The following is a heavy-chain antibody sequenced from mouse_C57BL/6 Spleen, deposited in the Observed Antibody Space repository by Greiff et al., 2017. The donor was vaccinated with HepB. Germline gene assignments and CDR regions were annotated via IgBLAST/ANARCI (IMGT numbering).Heavy chain of an antibody. D-gene: IGHD1-1*01. CDR2: FYPGSGSI. CDR3: ARHEEVPFTTEYYFDY. V-gene: IGHV1-62-2*01. CDR1: GYTFTEYT. J-gene: IGHJ2*01. Sequence: QVQLQQSGAELVKPGASVKLSCKASGYTFTEYTIHWVKQRSGQGLEWIGWFYPGSGSIKYNEKFKDKATLTADKSSSTVYMELSRLTSEDSAVYFCARHEEVPFTTEYYFDYWGQGTTLTVSS.